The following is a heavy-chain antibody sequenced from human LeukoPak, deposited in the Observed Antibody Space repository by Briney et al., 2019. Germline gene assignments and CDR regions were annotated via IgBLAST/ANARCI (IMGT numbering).Heavy chain of an antibody. CDR2: IFYSGST. D-gene: IGHD2-15*01. CDR3: VQYCSGGGCYFNWFDP. V-gene: IGHV4-39*01. J-gene: IGHJ5*02. CDR1: GGSISSSSYN. Sequence: SETLSLTCTVSGGSISSSSYNWGWIRQPPGKGLEWIGNIFYSGSTYYNPSLKNPVTISVDTSKNQFSLKVNSVTAADTAVYYCVQYCSGGGCYFNWFDPWGQGTLVIVSS.